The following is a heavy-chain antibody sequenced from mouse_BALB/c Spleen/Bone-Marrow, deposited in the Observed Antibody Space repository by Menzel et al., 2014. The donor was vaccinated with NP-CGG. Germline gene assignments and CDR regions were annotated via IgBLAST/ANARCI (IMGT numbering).Heavy chain of an antibody. CDR2: IDPANGNT. CDR3: ATMITDWYFDV. CDR1: GFNIXDTY. V-gene: IGHV14-3*02. D-gene: IGHD2-4*01. J-gene: IGHJ1*01. Sequence: EVHLVESGAELVKPGASVKLSCTASGFNIXDTYMHWVKQRPEQGLEWIGRIDPANGNTKYDPKFQGKATITADTSSNTAYLQLSSLTSEDTAVYYCATMITDWYFDVWGAGTTVTVSS.